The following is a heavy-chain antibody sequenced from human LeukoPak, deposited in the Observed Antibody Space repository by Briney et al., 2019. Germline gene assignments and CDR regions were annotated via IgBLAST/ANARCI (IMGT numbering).Heavy chain of an antibody. CDR1: GFTFSIYA. CDR3: AKDITGHYTFDS. J-gene: IGHJ4*02. V-gene: IGHV3-30-3*01. Sequence: GGSLRLSCAASGFTFSIYAMHWVRQAPGKGLEWVAVITYDGTNEDYADSVKGRFIVSRDNSKNTLYLQMNRLRAEDTAVFYCAKDITGHYTFDSWGQGTLVTVST. D-gene: IGHD3-9*01. CDR2: ITYDGTNE.